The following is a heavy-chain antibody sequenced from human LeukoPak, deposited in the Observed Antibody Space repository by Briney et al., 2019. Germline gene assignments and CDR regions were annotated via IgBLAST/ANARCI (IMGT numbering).Heavy chain of an antibody. J-gene: IGHJ4*02. CDR1: GYTFTSYG. D-gene: IGHD1-26*01. Sequence: ASVKVSCKASGYTFTSYGISWVRQAPGQGLEWMGWISAYNGNTNYAQKLQGRVTMTTDTSTSTAYMELRSLRSGVTAVYYCARDLVVGARHGYWGQGTLVTVSS. V-gene: IGHV1-18*01. CDR3: ARDLVVGARHGY. CDR2: ISAYNGNT.